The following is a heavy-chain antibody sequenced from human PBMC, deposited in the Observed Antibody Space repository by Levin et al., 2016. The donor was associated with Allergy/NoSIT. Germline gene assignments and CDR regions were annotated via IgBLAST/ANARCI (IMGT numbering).Heavy chain of an antibody. Sequence: ASVKVSCKASGNTFINYYIHWVRQAPGQGLEWMGILNPSGGSTSNTQRFQGRLTMTRDTSTSTVYMELSSLRSEDTAVYYCSSPAEGAEGSFDYWGQGTLVTVSS. D-gene: IGHD3-10*01. J-gene: IGHJ4*02. CDR2: LNPSGGST. V-gene: IGHV1-46*03. CDR1: GNTFINYY. CDR3: SSPAEGAEGSFDY.